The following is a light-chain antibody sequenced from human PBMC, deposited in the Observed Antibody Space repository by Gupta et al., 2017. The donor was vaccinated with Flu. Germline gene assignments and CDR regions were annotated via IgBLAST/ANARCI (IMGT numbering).Light chain of an antibody. V-gene: IGKV1-39*01. CDR1: ETIDKY. CDR2: ATS. Sequence: DIQMTQSPSSLSASVGDTVTITCRASETIDKYLNWYQQKPGKAPKLLIYATSTLQIGVPARLSGSGSVRDFTLTISRRQPEDFATYYCQQSNSIPRTYGQGTKVEIK. J-gene: IGKJ1*01. CDR3: QQSNSIPRT.